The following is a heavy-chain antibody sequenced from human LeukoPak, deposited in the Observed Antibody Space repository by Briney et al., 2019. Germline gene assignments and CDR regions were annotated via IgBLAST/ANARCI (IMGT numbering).Heavy chain of an antibody. Sequence: SSVKVSCKTSGYTFTDYYLHLVRLAPGQGLEWMGVINPNIGGTNSPQKFQGRFTMTRDTSITTVYMAVAWLTSEDTAIYYCARADRLDGAPYLIGPWGQGTLVTVSS. CDR2: INPNIGGT. D-gene: IGHD2-21*01. V-gene: IGHV1-2*02. CDR1: GYTFTDYY. CDR3: ARADRLDGAPYLIGP. J-gene: IGHJ5*02.